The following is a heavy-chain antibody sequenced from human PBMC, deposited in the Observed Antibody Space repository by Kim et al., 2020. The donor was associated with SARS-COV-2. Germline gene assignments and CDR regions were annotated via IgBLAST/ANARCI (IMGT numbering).Heavy chain of an antibody. V-gene: IGHV3-23*01. CDR3: AKDPSVAVAGTD. Sequence: YANPVKGRFTISRDNSKNTLYLQMKSLRAEDTAVYYCAKDPSVAVAGTDWGQGTLVTVSS. D-gene: IGHD6-19*01. J-gene: IGHJ4*02.